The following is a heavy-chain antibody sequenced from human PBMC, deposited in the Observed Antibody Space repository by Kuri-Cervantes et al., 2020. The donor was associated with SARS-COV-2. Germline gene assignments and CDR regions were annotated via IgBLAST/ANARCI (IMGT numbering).Heavy chain of an antibody. Sequence: GGSLRLSCAASGFTFSDYYMSWIRQAPGKGLEWVSYISSSGSTIYYADSVKGRFTISRDNAKNSLYLQMNSLRAEDTAVYYCARALRCTNGVCYRSWFDPWGQGTLVTVSS. CDR1: GFTFSDYY. V-gene: IGHV3-11*04. CDR2: ISSSGSTI. J-gene: IGHJ5*02. CDR3: ARALRCTNGVCYRSWFDP. D-gene: IGHD2-8*01.